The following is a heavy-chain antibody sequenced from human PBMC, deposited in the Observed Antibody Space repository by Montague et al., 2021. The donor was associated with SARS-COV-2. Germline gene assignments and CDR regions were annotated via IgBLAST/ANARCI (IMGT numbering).Heavy chain of an antibody. J-gene: IGHJ4*02. CDR2: IYYSGST. CDR3: ARRALGYCSGGSCYSGFDY. Sequence: SETLSLTCTVSGGSISSYYWSWIRQPPGKGLEWIGYIYYSGSTNYNPSLKSRVTISVDTSKNQFSLKLSSVTAADTAVYYCARRALGYCSGGSCYSGFDYWGQGTLVAVSS. CDR1: GGSISSYY. V-gene: IGHV4-59*08. D-gene: IGHD2-15*01.